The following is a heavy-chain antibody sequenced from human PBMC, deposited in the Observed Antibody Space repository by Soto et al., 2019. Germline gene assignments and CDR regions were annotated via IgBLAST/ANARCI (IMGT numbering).Heavy chain of an antibody. Sequence: SETLCLTCGVSGWSVGAGGGSWTWIRQPPGKGLEWIGYISHSGSTHYNPALRSRVTISIDTSNNQFSLHLTSVTAADTAVYYCARVEHPFYGAEGAVEHFLYWGHGTLVTVSS. J-gene: IGHJ1*01. D-gene: IGHD3-10*01. CDR2: ISHSGST. V-gene: IGHV4-30-2*01. CDR3: ARVEHPFYGAEGAVEHFLY. CDR1: GWSVGAGGGS.